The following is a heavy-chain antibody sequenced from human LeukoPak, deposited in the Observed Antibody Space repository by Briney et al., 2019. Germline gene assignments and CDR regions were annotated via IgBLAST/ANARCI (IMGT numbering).Heavy chain of an antibody. V-gene: IGHV3-23*01. CDR1: GFTFSSYA. Sequence: PGRSLRLSCAASGFTFSSYAMSWVRQAPGKGLEWVSAISGSGGSTYYADSVKGRFTISRDNSKNTLYLQMNSLRAEDTAVYYCAKDMSADSYGYYFDYWGQGTLVTVSS. CDR2: ISGSGGST. CDR3: AKDMSADSYGYYFDY. D-gene: IGHD5-18*01. J-gene: IGHJ4*02.